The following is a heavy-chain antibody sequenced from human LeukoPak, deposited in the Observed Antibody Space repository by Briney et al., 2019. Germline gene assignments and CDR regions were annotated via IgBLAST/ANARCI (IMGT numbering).Heavy chain of an antibody. CDR3: ARDSCSSTSCLSIDDY. J-gene: IGHJ4*02. V-gene: IGHV1-2*02. CDR1: GYTFIGYY. Sequence: ASVKVSCKASGYTFIGYYVHWVRQAPGQGLEWMGWINPNSGGTNYAQKFQGRVTMTRDTSISTVYMELSRLRSDDTAVYYCARDSCSSTSCLSIDDYWGQGTLVTVS. D-gene: IGHD2-2*01. CDR2: INPNSGGT.